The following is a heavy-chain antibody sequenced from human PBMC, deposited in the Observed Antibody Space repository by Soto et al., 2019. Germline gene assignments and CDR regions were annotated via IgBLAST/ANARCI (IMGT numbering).Heavy chain of an antibody. D-gene: IGHD2-21*01. CDR1: GFSLRASGFG. J-gene: IGHJ3*02. V-gene: IGHV2-5*02. CDR2: IYWDDQK. Sequence: QITLKESGPTLVKPTQTLTLACTFSGFSLRASGFGVGWIRQPPGKAPEWLAVIYWDDQKRYSPSLESRLTVTNDTSGNQVVLTMTNLDPLDTGSYFCAHPTRLQLRADGDRRDAFDIWGQGTTVTVSS. CDR3: AHPTRLQLRADGDRRDAFDI.